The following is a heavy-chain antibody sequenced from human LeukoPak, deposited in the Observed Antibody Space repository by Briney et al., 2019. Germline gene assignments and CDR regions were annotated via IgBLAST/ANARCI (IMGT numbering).Heavy chain of an antibody. J-gene: IGHJ4*02. CDR3: ARGGTRHYDILTGYYLITHYFDY. D-gene: IGHD3-9*01. CDR2: ISSSGSTI. Sequence: PGGSLRLSCAASGFTFSSYEMNWVRQAPGEGLEWVSYISSSGSTIYYADSVKGRFTISRDNAKNSLYLQMNSLRAEDTAVYYCARGGTRHYDILTGYYLITHYFDYWGQGTLVTVSS. V-gene: IGHV3-48*03. CDR1: GFTFSSYE.